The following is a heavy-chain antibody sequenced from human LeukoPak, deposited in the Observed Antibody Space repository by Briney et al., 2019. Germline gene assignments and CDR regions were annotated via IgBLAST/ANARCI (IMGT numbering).Heavy chain of an antibody. V-gene: IGHV3-30*02. J-gene: IGHJ6*03. CDR1: GFTFSSYG. CDR2: IRYDGSNK. Sequence: GGSLRLSCAASGFTFSSYGMHWVRQAPGKGLEWVAFIRYDGSNKYYADYVKGRFTISRDNSKNTLYLQMNSLRAEDTAMYYCAKVGYCSSTSCYTNYYYMDVWGKGTTVTVSS. CDR3: AKVGYCSSTSCYTNYYYMDV. D-gene: IGHD2-2*02.